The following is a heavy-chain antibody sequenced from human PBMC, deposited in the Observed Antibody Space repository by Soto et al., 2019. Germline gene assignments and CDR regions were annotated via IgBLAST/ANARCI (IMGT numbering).Heavy chain of an antibody. CDR1: GFTFSSYV. J-gene: IGHJ6*02. CDR2: ISHDGSNQ. CDR3: VRENYYYGMDV. V-gene: IGHV3-30*04. Sequence: PGGSLRLSCAASGFTFSSYVMHWVRQAPGKGLEWLAAISHDGSNQHYADSVKGRFTISRDNSKNTLYLQVNSLGPEDTAMYYCVRENYYYGMDVWGQRTAVTVS.